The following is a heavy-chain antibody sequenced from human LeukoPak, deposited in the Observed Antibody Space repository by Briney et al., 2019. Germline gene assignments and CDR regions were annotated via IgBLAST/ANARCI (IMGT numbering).Heavy chain of an antibody. J-gene: IGHJ4*02. D-gene: IGHD3-16*01. V-gene: IGHV3-48*01. CDR2: ISSSSSTI. CDR3: ARSVGVLDY. CDR1: GFIFSSYA. Sequence: QPGGSLRLSCAASGFIFSSYAMSWVRQAPGKGLEWVSYISSSSSTIYCADSVKGRFTISRDNAKNSLYLQMNSLRGEDTAVYYCARSVGVLDYWGQGTLDTVSS.